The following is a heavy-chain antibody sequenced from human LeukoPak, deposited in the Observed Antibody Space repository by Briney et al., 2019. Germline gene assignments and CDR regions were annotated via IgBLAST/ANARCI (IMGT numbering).Heavy chain of an antibody. Sequence: SETLSLTCTVSGGSISSSSYYWGWIRQPPGKGLEWIGSIYNSGSTYYNPSLKSRVTISVDTSKNQFSLKLSSVTAADTAVYYCASLTYYYESSGYYTLRDYWGQGTLVTVSS. CDR3: ASLTYYYESSGYYTLRDY. D-gene: IGHD3-22*01. J-gene: IGHJ4*02. V-gene: IGHV4-39*01. CDR1: GGSISSSSYY. CDR2: IYNSGST.